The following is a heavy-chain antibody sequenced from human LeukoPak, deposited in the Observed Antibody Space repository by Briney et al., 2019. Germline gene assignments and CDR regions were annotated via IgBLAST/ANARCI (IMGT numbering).Heavy chain of an antibody. D-gene: IGHD3-22*01. J-gene: IGHJ3*02. V-gene: IGHV3-11*06. Sequence: PGGSLRLSCAASGFTFSDHYLNWIRQAPGKGLEWVSYISSTSIYTYYADSVKGRFTISRDNAKNSLYLQMNSLRAEDTVVYYCARGTYRGEKYYDTTGGPFDIWGQGALVTVSS. CDR3: ARGTYRGEKYYDTTGGPFDI. CDR2: ISSTSIYT. CDR1: GFTFSDHY.